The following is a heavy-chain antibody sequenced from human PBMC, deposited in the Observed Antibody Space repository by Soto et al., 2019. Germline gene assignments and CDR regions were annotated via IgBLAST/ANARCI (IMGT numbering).Heavy chain of an antibody. D-gene: IGHD6-19*01. V-gene: IGHV3-23*01. Sequence: PGGSLRLSCAASGFTFSSYAMSWVRQAPGKGLEWVSAISGSGGSTYYADSVKGRFTISRDNSKNTLYLQMNSLRAEDTAVYYCAKGGAFPGPSGWSAEYFQHWGQGTLVTVSS. J-gene: IGHJ1*01. CDR2: ISGSGGST. CDR1: GFTFSSYA. CDR3: AKGGAFPGPSGWSAEYFQH.